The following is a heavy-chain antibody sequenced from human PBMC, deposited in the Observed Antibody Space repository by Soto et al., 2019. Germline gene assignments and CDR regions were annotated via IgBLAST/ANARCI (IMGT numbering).Heavy chain of an antibody. V-gene: IGHV5-51*01. J-gene: IGHJ3*02. D-gene: IGHD2-8*01. CDR2: IYPGDSDT. CDR1: GYSFTSYW. CDR3: ARVPPYCTNGVCYKGRNDAFDI. Sequence: PGESLKISCKGSGYSFTSYWIGWVRQMPGKGLEWMGIIYPGDSDTRYSPSFQGQVTISADKSISTAYLQWSSLKASDTAMYYCARVPPYCTNGVCYKGRNDAFDIWGQETMVTVSS.